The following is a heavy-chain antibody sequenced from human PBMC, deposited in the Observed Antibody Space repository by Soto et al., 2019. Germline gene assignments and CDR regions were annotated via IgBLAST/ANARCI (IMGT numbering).Heavy chain of an antibody. D-gene: IGHD4-17*01. CDR3: AKEHDYGGNSPPFDY. CDR2: ISYDGSNK. J-gene: IGHJ4*02. Sequence: GGSLRLSCAASGFTFSSYGMHWVRQAPGKGLEWVAVISYDGSNKYYADSVKGRFTISRDNSKNTPYLQMNSLRAEDTAVYYCAKEHDYGGNSPPFDYWGQGTLVTVSS. CDR1: GFTFSSYG. V-gene: IGHV3-30*18.